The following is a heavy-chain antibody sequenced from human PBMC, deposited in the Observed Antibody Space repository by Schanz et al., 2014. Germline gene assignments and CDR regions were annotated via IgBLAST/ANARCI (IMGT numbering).Heavy chain of an antibody. CDR3: AGDWASGRYYSDY. Sequence: VQLVESGGGLVQPGGSLRLSCAASGFAFDTYWMSWVRQAPGKGLEWVAAITYDGSNKYYAESVKGRFAISRDNSKDTLYLQMNSLRTEDTAVYYCAGDWASGRYYSDYWGQGTLVTVSS. V-gene: IGHV3-30*09. D-gene: IGHD1-26*01. CDR1: GFAFDTYW. CDR2: ITYDGSNK. J-gene: IGHJ4*02.